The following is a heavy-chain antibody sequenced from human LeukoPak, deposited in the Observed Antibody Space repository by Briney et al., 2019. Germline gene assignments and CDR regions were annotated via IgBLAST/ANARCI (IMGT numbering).Heavy chain of an antibody. V-gene: IGHV3-48*03. D-gene: IGHD6-13*01. CDR1: GFTFSNYE. CDR3: AKEFTSYTSGWFFQH. CDR2: ISSSGVTI. Sequence: GGSLRLSCAASGFTFSNYEMNWVRQAPGKGLEWVSYISSSGVTIYYADSVRGRFTISRDNAKNSLYLQMNSLRAEDTAVYYCAKEFTSYTSGWFFQHWGQGTLVTVSS. J-gene: IGHJ1*01.